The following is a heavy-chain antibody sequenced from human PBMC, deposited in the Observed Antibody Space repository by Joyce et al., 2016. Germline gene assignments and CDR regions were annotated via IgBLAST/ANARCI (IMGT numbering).Heavy chain of an antibody. Sequence: QVQLQESGPGLVKPSGILSLTCAVSGGSMSSAHWLSWVRRPQGKGLEWIGVIYLGGSPTSTPSLMSRVTISVDKSKNQLSLKMNSVPAADTAVYYCARNGAYSQDSWGQGTLVTVSS. CDR2: IYLGGSP. D-gene: IGHD5-12*01. V-gene: IGHV4-4*02. CDR3: ARNGAYSQDS. J-gene: IGHJ5*01. CDR1: GGSMSSAHW.